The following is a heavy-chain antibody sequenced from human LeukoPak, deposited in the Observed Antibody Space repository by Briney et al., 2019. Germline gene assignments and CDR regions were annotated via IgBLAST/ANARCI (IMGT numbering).Heavy chain of an antibody. D-gene: IGHD2-15*01. CDR2: IYDSGIT. CDR3: AGRGHRYSRD. Sequence: SETLSLTCSVSGDSVSSGYWSWIRQPPGKGLEWIGYIYDSGITDYDSSLKSRLTISVDTSNNQFSLNLRSVTAADTAVYYCAGRGHRYSRDWGQGILVTVSS. CDR1: GDSVSSGY. J-gene: IGHJ1*01. V-gene: IGHV4-4*09.